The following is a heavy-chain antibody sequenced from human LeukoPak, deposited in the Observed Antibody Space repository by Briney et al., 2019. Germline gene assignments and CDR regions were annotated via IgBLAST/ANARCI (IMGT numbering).Heavy chain of an antibody. J-gene: IGHJ6*03. CDR1: GGSISSTGYY. CDR3: ARDCEFCDLLFYMNV. V-gene: IGHV4-61*09. D-gene: IGHD3-16*01. CDR2: IDNSGST. Sequence: SQTLSLTCTVSGGSISSTGYYWTWIRQPAGKGLEWIGHIDNSGSTDCNPSLKSRVTISVDTSKNQFSLNLTSVTAADTAVYYCARDCEFCDLLFYMNVWGKGTTVTVSS.